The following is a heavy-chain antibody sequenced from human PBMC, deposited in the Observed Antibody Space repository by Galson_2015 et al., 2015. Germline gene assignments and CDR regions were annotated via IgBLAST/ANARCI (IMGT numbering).Heavy chain of an antibody. Sequence: SETLSLTCAVSGGSINSNNWWSWVRQPPGKGLEWIGEIYHSGSTNSNPSLKSRVTISVDKSKNQLSLRLSSVTAADTAVYYCARDGLARRAFDIWGQGTMVTVSS. D-gene: IGHD1-1*01. CDR2: IYHSGST. CDR1: GGSINSNNW. V-gene: IGHV4-4*02. CDR3: ARDGLARRAFDI. J-gene: IGHJ3*02.